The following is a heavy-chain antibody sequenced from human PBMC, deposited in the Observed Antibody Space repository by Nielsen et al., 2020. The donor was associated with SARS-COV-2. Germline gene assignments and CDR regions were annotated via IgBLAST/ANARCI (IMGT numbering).Heavy chain of an antibody. CDR2: IIPIFGTA. CDR3: ARGGDWNLRHYYYYYYMDV. Sequence: SVKVSCKASGCTFTSYAMHWVRQAPGQRLEWMGGIIPIFGTANYAQKFQGRVTITADESTSTAYMELSSLRSEDTAVYYCARGGDWNLRHYYYYYYMDVWGKGTTVTVSS. CDR1: GCTFTSYA. V-gene: IGHV1-69*13. J-gene: IGHJ6*03. D-gene: IGHD1-1*01.